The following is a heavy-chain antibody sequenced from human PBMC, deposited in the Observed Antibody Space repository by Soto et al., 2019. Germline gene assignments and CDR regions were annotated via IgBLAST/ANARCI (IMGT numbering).Heavy chain of an antibody. CDR3: AGSGPRAGY. V-gene: IGHV1-18*01. J-gene: IGHJ4*02. CDR2: ISAYNGNT. Sequence: QVQLVQSGAEVKKPGASVKVSCKASGYTFTSYAISWVRQAPGQGLEWMGWISAYNGNTNYAQKLQGRVTMTTDTPTTTAYTELRSRRSENTAVYYCAGSGPRAGYWGQGTLVTVSS. D-gene: IGHD3-10*01. CDR1: GYTFTSYA.